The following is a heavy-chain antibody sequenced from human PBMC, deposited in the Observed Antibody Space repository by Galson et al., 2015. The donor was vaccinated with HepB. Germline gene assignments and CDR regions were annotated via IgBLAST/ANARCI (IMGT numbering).Heavy chain of an antibody. V-gene: IGHV3-23*01. D-gene: IGHD3-10*01. CDR2: ISGSGGST. J-gene: IGHJ4*02. Sequence: ALRLSCAAAGFTFSSDAMSWVRQAPGKGLECVSAISGSGGSTYYADSVKGRFTISRDNSKNTLYLQMNSLRVEDTAVYYCAKTLWFGELLGPEFDYWGQGTLVTVSS. CDR1: GFTFSSDA. CDR3: AKTLWFGELLGPEFDY.